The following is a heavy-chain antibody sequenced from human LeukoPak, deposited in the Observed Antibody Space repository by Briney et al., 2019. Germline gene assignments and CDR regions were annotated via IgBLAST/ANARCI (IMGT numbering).Heavy chain of an antibody. CDR1: GGTFSSYT. CDR3: ARSVIAVAGPDY. CDR2: IIPILGIA. Sequence: ASVKVSCKASGGTFSSYTISWVRQAPGQGLEWMGRIIPILGIANYAQKFQGRVTITADKPTSTAYMELSSLRSEDTAVYYCARSVIAVAGPDYWGQGTLVTVSS. V-gene: IGHV1-69*02. J-gene: IGHJ4*02. D-gene: IGHD6-19*01.